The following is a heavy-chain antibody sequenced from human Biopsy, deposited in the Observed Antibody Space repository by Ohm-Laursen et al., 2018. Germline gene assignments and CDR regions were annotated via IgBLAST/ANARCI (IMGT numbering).Heavy chain of an antibody. CDR2: IYTSGIT. J-gene: IGHJ5*02. CDR3: ARDRDRRGWFDP. V-gene: IGHV4-4*07. CDR1: GGSLSSYS. D-gene: IGHD1-14*01. Sequence: SETLSLTCTVSGGSLSSYSWSWIRQPAGKGLEWIGQIYTSGITNYNPSLKSRVTISVDTSKNQFSLKLRSVTAADTAVYYCARDRDRRGWFDPWGQGTLVTVSS.